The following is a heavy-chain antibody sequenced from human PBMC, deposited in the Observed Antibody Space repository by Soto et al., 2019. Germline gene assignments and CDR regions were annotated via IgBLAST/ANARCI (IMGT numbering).Heavy chain of an antibody. J-gene: IGHJ4*02. Sequence: ASVKVSCKASGYTFTSYYMHWVRQAPGQGLEWMGIINPSGGSTSYAQKFQGRVTMTRDTSTSTVYMELSSLRSEDTAVYYCARDNPSFGYSYGHFGYWGQGTLVTVSS. CDR2: INPSGGST. V-gene: IGHV1-46*01. CDR3: ARDNPSFGYSYGHFGY. D-gene: IGHD5-18*01. CDR1: GYTFTSYY.